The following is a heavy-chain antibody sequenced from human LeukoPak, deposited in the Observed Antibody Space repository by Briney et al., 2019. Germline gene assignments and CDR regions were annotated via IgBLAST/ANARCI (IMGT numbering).Heavy chain of an antibody. CDR2: IRSKAYGETT. D-gene: IGHD1-1*01. CDR3: IRGGANSPFDY. CDR1: GFTFSSYA. J-gene: IGHJ4*02. Sequence: GGSLRLSCAASGFTFSSYAMSWVRQAPGKGLEWVGFIRSKAYGETTEDAASVKGRFTISRDDSKSIAYLQMNSLKTDDTAVYYCIRGGANSPFDYWGQGTLVTVSS. V-gene: IGHV3-49*04.